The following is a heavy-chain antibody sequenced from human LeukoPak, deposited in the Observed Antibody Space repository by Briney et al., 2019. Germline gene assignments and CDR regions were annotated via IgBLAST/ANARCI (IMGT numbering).Heavy chain of an antibody. CDR1: GFTFADYN. CDR3: SRGQQCPYGPEFDY. CDR2: IRSKTHDGTT. V-gene: IGHV3-49*04. Sequence: NPGGSLRLSCTASGFTFADYNMNWVRPAPGKGLEWVGYIRSKTHDGTTDYVASVKGRFTISRDDSKSIAYLEMTSLKSEDTAVYYCSRGQQCPYGPEFDYWGQGTLVTVSS. J-gene: IGHJ4*02. D-gene: IGHD3-10*01.